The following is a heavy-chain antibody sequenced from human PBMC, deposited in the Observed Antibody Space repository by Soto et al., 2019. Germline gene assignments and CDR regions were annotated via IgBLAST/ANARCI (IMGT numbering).Heavy chain of an antibody. CDR3: AKPGPRFCTNTICSYFDS. CDR2: IYSGGST. Sequence: GGSLRLSCAASGVTVSSNYMSWVRQAPGKELEWVSVIYSGGSTYYADSVKGRFTISRDNSKNTLYLPMNSLRAEDTAVYYCAKPGPRFCTNTICSYFDSWGQGALVTVSS. J-gene: IGHJ4*02. V-gene: IGHV3-66*01. CDR1: GVTVSSNY. D-gene: IGHD2-8*01.